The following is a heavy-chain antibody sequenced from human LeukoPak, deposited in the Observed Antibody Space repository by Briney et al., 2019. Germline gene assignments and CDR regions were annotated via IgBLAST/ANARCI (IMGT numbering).Heavy chain of an antibody. CDR2: IYYSGST. D-gene: IGHD6-19*01. Sequence: SETLSLTCTVPGGSISSSPYYWGWIRQPPGKGLEWIGNIYYSGSTYYNPSLKTRVTISVDTSKNQFSLKLTSVTAADTPVYYCARHASVDGNWPRPLDYWGQGSLVTVSS. V-gene: IGHV4-39*01. J-gene: IGHJ4*02. CDR3: ARHASVDGNWPRPLDY. CDR1: GGSISSSPYY.